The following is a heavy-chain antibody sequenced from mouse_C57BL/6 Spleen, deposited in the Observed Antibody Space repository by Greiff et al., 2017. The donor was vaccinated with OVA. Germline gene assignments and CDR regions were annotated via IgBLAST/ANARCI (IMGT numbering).Heavy chain of an antibody. CDR3: ARHVYCSWFAY. CDR1: GFTFSDYG. Sequence: EVMLVESGGGLVKPGGSLKLSCAASGFTFSDYGMHWVRQAPEKGLEWVAYISSGSSTIYYADTVKGRFTISRDNAKNTLFLQMTSLRSEDTAMYYCARHVYCSWFAYWGQGTLVTVSA. CDR2: ISSGSSTI. V-gene: IGHV5-17*01. D-gene: IGHD2-3*01. J-gene: IGHJ3*01.